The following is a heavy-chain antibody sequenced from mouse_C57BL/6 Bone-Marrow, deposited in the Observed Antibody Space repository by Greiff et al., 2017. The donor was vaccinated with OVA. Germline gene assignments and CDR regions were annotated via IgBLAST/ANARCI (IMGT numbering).Heavy chain of an antibody. J-gene: IGHJ3*01. Sequence: VQLQESGAELARPGASVKLSCKASGYTFTSYGISWVKQRTGQGLEWIGEIYPRSGNTYYNEKFKGKATLTADKSSSTAYMELRSLTSEDSAVYFCARSPDGYYLFAYWGQGTLVTVSA. CDR2: IYPRSGNT. CDR3: ARSPDGYYLFAY. D-gene: IGHD2-3*01. CDR1: GYTFTSYG. V-gene: IGHV1-81*01.